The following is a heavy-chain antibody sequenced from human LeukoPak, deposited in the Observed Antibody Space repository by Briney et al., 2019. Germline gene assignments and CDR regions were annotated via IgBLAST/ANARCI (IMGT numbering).Heavy chain of an antibody. CDR3: ARGIHSGTYRVSHYGMDV. CDR1: GYTFTSYD. CDR2: MNPNSGNT. J-gene: IGHJ6*02. D-gene: IGHD1-26*01. V-gene: IGHV1-8*01. Sequence: GASVKVSCKASGYTFTSYDINWVRQATGHGLEWMGWMNPNSGNTGYAQKFQGRVTMTRNTSISTAYMELSSLRSEDTAVYYCARGIHSGTYRVSHYGMDVWGQGTTVTVSS.